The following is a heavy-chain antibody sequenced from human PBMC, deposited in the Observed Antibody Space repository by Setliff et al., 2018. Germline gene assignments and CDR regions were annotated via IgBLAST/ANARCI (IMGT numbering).Heavy chain of an antibody. Sequence: GASVKVSCKASGYSFTSHYMHWVRQAPGQGLEWMGIINTGGGSSSSTQKFEGRVTMTRDTSTSTVYMELSSLTSEDTAIYYCARGGLAAAGRKGVFEHWGQGTLVTVSS. CDR1: GYSFTSHY. CDR2: INTGGGSS. CDR3: ARGGLAAAGRKGVFEH. V-gene: IGHV1-46*01. J-gene: IGHJ4*02. D-gene: IGHD6-13*01.